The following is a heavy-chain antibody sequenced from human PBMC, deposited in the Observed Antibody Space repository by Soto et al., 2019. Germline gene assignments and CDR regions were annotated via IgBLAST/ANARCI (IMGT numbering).Heavy chain of an antibody. CDR1: GFTFSSYS. V-gene: IGHV3-21*01. CDR3: ASHPRDSSGYWYYFDY. D-gene: IGHD3-22*01. CDR2: ISSSSSYI. Sequence: EVQLVESGGGLVKPGGSLRLSCAASGFTFSSYSMNWVRQAPGKGLEWVSSISSSSSYIYYAASVKGRFTISRDNAKNSLYLQMNRLRAEDTAVYYCASHPRDSSGYWYYFDYWGQGTLVTVSS. J-gene: IGHJ4*02.